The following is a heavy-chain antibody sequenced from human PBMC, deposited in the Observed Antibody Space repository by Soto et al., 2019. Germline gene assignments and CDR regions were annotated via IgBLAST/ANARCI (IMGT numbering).Heavy chain of an antibody. CDR3: ARDPNLVVVVAAYYFDY. Sequence: ASVKVSCKASGYTFTGYYMHWVRQAPGQGLEWMGWINPNSGGTNYAQKFQGRVTMTRDTSISTAYMELSRLRSDDTAVYYCARDPNLVVVVAAYYFDYWGQGTLVTVSS. CDR1: GYTFTGYY. V-gene: IGHV1-2*02. CDR2: INPNSGGT. D-gene: IGHD2-15*01. J-gene: IGHJ4*02.